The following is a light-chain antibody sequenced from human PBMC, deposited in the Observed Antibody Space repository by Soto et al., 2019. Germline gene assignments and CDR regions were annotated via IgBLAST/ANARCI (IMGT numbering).Light chain of an antibody. V-gene: IGKV1-9*01. CDR1: QGISSY. CDR3: QQLKSYPLT. J-gene: IGKJ4*01. Sequence: IQLTQSPSSRAASVGDRVTITCRASQGISSYLAWYQQKPGKAPKLLIYGASTLQSGVPSRFSGSGSGTDFTLTITSLQTEDFATYSCQQLKSYPLTFGEGTKVEIK. CDR2: GAS.